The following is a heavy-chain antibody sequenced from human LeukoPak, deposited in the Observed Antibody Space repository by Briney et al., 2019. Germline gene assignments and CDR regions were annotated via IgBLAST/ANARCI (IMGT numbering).Heavy chain of an antibody. V-gene: IGHV4-59*08. D-gene: IGHD3-3*01. CDR1: GGSISNSY. Sequence: SEALSLTCIVSGGSISNSYWSWIRQPPGKGLQWIGYIYYSGSTNYIPSLKSRVTISGDTSKNQFSLKLSSVTAADTAVYYCARTLYSRGFYTVDYWGAGALVTVPS. CDR2: IYYSGST. J-gene: IGHJ4*02. CDR3: ARTLYSRGFYTVDY.